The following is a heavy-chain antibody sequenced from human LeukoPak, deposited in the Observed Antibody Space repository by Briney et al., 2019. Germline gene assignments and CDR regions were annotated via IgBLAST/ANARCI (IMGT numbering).Heavy chain of an antibody. CDR2: INPNSGGT. CDR3: ARVGIAAAGGMDV. D-gene: IGHD6-13*01. V-gene: IGHV1-2*02. CDR1: GYTFTGYY. J-gene: IGHJ6*02. Sequence: ASVKVSCKASGYTFTGYYMHWVRQAPGQGLEWMGWINPNSGGTNYAQKFQGRVTMTRDTSISTAYMELSRLRSDDTAAYYCARVGIAAAGGMDVWGQGTTVTVSS.